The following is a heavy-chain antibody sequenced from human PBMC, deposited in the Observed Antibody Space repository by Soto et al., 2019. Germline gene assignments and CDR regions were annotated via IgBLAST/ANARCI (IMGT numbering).Heavy chain of an antibody. J-gene: IGHJ4*02. D-gene: IGHD3-3*01. CDR3: ARQYYDFWSGYPNPDY. V-gene: IGHV3-74*01. CDR1: GFTLSSYW. Sequence: GGSLRLSCAASGFTLSSYWMHWVRQAPGKGLVWVSRINSDGSSTSYADSVKGRFTISRDNAKNTLYLQMNSLRAEDTAVYYCARQYYDFWSGYPNPDYWGQGTLVTVSS. CDR2: INSDGSST.